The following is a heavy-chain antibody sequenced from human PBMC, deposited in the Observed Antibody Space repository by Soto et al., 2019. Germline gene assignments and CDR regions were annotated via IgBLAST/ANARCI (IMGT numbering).Heavy chain of an antibody. CDR1: GFNFSSYS. Sequence: PGGSLRLSCVASGFNFSSYSKQWDNHAPGKGLEWVAVIWYDASDKYYAESVKGRFTISRDNTKNTMYLQMNSLRAEDTAVYYCARDPIGPGIFDYWGQGTLVTVSS. CDR3: ARDPIGPGIFDY. V-gene: IGHV3-33*01. J-gene: IGHJ4*02. CDR2: IWYDASDK. D-gene: IGHD1-26*01.